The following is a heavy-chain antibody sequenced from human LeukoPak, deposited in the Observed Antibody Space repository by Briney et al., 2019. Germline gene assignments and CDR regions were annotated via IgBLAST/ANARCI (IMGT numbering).Heavy chain of an antibody. CDR2: IYHSGIT. CDR3: ARDRSTVDYYGLDV. V-gene: IGHV4-30-4*01. J-gene: IGHJ6*02. D-gene: IGHD4-11*01. CDR1: GGSISSGDFY. Sequence: SQTLSLTCTVSGGSISSGDFYWSWIRQPPEKGLEYIGYIYHSGITFYNPSLRSRVTVSIDTSKNQFSLKLSSVTAADTAMYYCARDRSTVDYYGLDVWGQGTTVIVSS.